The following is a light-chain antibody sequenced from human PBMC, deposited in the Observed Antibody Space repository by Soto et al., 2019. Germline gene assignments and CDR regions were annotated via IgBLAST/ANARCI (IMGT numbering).Light chain of an antibody. Sequence: EIVMTQSPATLSVSPGERATLSCRASQSVSNNLAWYQQKPGKAPRLLIYFASTRATGIPARFSGSGSGTQFTLTITSLQSEDVAVHYCQHYDEWPLTFGGGTKLETK. V-gene: IGKV3-15*01. J-gene: IGKJ4*01. CDR3: QHYDEWPLT. CDR1: QSVSNN. CDR2: FAS.